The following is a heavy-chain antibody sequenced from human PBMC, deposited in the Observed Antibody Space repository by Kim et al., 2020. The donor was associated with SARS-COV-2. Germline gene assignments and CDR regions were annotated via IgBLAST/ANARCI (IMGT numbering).Heavy chain of an antibody. CDR2: ISYDGSNK. CDR3: ARDPNPGLYCSSTSCYSYYYYGMDV. Sequence: GGSLRLSCAASGFTFSSYAMHWVRQAPGKGLEWVAVISYDGSNKYYADSVKGRFTISRDNSKNTLYLQMNSLRAEDTAVYYCARDPNPGLYCSSTSCYSYYYYGMDVWGQGTTVTVSS. V-gene: IGHV3-30-3*01. CDR1: GFTFSSYA. J-gene: IGHJ6*02. D-gene: IGHD2-2*01.